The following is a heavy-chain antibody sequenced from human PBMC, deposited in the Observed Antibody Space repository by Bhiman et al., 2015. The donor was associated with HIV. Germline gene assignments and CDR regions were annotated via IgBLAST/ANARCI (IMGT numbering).Heavy chain of an antibody. V-gene: IGHV3-30*18. CDR3: AKWGYDFWSGYYRAVDY. CDR2: TSYDGSNK. CDR1: GFTFDDYG. D-gene: IGHD3-3*01. Sequence: VQLVESGGGVVRPGGSLRLSCAASGFTFDDYGVSWVRQAPGKGLEWVAVTSYDGSNKHYADSVKGRFTISRDNSKNTLYLQMNSLRDEDTAVYYCAKWGYDFWSGYYRAVDYWGQGTLVTVSS. J-gene: IGHJ4*02.